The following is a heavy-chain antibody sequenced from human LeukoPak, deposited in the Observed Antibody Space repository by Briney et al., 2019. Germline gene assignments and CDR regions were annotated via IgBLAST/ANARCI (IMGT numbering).Heavy chain of an antibody. CDR2: ISGSGGST. V-gene: IGHV3-23*01. J-gene: IGHJ4*02. CDR3: ARGPSGYHNT. D-gene: IGHD5-12*01. Sequence: PGGSLRLSCAASGFTFSNYGMSWVRQAPGKGLGWVSGISGSGGSTYYADSVKGRFTISRDNSKNTLYLQMNSLRAEDTAVYYCARGPSGYHNTGGQGTLVTVSS. CDR1: GFTFSNYG.